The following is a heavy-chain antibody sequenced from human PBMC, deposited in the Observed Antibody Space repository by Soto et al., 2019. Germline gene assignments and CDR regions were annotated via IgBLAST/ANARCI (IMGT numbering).Heavy chain of an antibody. Sequence: GWSLRLSCAASEFTFSSYSMNWVRQAPGKGLEWVSYISSSSSTIYYADSVKGRFTISRDNAKNSLYLQMNSLRDEDTAVYYCARAAYSGSYLWPYWGQGTLVTVSS. V-gene: IGHV3-48*02. CDR2: ISSSSSTI. CDR3: ARAAYSGSYLWPY. J-gene: IGHJ4*02. D-gene: IGHD1-26*01. CDR1: EFTFSSYS.